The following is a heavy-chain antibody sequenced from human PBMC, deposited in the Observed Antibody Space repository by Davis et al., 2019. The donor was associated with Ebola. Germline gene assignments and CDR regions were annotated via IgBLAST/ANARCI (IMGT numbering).Heavy chain of an antibody. J-gene: IGHJ6*02. CDR2: MNPNSGNT. CDR1: GYTFTSYD. V-gene: IGHV1-8*01. Sequence: ASVKVSCKASGYTFTSYDINWVRQATGQGLEWMGWMNPNSGNTGYAQKFQGRVTMTRNTSISTAYMELSSLRSEDTAVYYCARWGYCSSTSCQASYYYYGMDVWGQGTTVTVSS. CDR3: ARWGYCSSTSCQASYYYYGMDV. D-gene: IGHD2-2*01.